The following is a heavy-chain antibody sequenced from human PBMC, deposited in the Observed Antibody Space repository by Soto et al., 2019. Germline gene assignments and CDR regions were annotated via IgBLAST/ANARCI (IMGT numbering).Heavy chain of an antibody. CDR3: ARDGSGYRSRASPMDV. Sequence: QVQLVQSGAEVKKPGSSVKVSCKASGDTFSSYAISWVRQAPGQGLEWMGGIIPIFGTANYAQTFTGRVTITADESTSTAYMDLSSLKSDDTAVYYCARDGSGYRSRASPMDVWGQGTTVTVSS. V-gene: IGHV1-69*01. J-gene: IGHJ6*02. CDR1: GDTFSSYA. D-gene: IGHD3-22*01. CDR2: IIPIFGTA.